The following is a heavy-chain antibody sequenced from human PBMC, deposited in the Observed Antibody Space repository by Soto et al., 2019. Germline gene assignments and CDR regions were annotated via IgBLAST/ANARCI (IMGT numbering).Heavy chain of an antibody. D-gene: IGHD3-10*01. CDR1: GGTFSNYA. J-gene: IGHJ3*02. CDR2: FIPIFDAA. CDR3: ARKAESYGFDI. Sequence: SVKVSCKASGGTFSNYAINWVRQAPGQGLEWMGGFIPIFDAANYAQNFRGRVTITADESTTTAYMELRDLRSEDTAMYYCARKAESYGFDIWGQGTLVTVSS. V-gene: IGHV1-69*13.